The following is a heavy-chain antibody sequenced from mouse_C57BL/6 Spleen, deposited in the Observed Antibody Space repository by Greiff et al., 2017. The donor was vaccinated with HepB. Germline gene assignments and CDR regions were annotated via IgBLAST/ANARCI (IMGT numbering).Heavy chain of an antibody. CDR1: GYAFSSSW. CDR2: IYPGDGDT. D-gene: IGHD1-1*01. V-gene: IGHV1-82*01. CDR3: ARTRGSTVGAMDD. J-gene: IGHJ4*01. Sequence: QVQLQQSGPELVKPGASVKISCKASGYAFSSSWMNWVKQRPGKGLEWIGRIYPGDGDTNYNGKFKGKATLTADKSSSTAYMQLSSLTSEDSAVYFCARTRGSTVGAMDDWGKGTSVTVSS.